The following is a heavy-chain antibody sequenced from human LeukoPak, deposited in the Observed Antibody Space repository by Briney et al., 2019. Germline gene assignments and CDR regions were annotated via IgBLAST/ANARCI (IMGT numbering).Heavy chain of an antibody. CDR2: IESKTDGGTT. Sequence: PGGSLRLSCAASGFSFSDAWMSWVRQIPGKGLEWVGRIESKTDGGTTDYAAPVKGRFTISRDDSTNTLYLQMDSLKSEDTAVYYCTTYGSGRKFDYWGQGILVTVSS. CDR1: GFSFSDAW. CDR3: TTYGSGRKFDY. V-gene: IGHV3-15*04. J-gene: IGHJ4*02. D-gene: IGHD3-10*01.